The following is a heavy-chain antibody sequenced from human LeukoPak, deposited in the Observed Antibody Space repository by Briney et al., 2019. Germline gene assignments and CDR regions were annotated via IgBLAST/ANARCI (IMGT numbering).Heavy chain of an antibody. V-gene: IGHV1-8*02. CDR1: GGTFSSYA. Sequence: ASVKVSCKASGGTFSSYAISWVRQATGQGLEWMGWMNPNSGNTGYAQKFQGRVTMTRNTSISTAYMELSSLRSEDTAVYYCARGRVGRSGGNQPDYWGQGTLVTVSS. D-gene: IGHD2-15*01. J-gene: IGHJ4*02. CDR2: MNPNSGNT. CDR3: ARGRVGRSGGNQPDY.